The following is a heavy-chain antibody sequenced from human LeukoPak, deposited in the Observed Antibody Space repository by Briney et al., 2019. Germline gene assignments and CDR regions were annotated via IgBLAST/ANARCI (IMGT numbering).Heavy chain of an antibody. J-gene: IGHJ3*02. D-gene: IGHD3-10*01. CDR3: ARDWVAGVPFDVFDI. CDR2: IKEDGSET. V-gene: IGHV3-7*03. CDR1: GFTLSSYW. Sequence: GGSLRLSCAASGFTLSSYWMSWVRQAPGKGLEWVANIKEDGSETFYVDSVKGRFTISRDKAQNSVYLHMNSLKAEDTALYYCARDWVAGVPFDVFDIWGQGTMVSVSS.